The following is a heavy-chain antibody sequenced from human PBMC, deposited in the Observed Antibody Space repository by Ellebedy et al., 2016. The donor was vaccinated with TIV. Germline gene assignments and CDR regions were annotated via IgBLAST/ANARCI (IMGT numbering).Heavy chain of an antibody. V-gene: IGHV1-24*01. CDR3: ATVDTWESPYFDS. Sequence: AASVKVSCKVSGYTLAELYMHWVRQAPGKGLEWMGGFDPEEGEIIYAQKFQGRVTMADDTSTDTTYMELNSLRSDDTAVYYCATVDTWESPYFDSWGQGTLVTVSS. J-gene: IGHJ4*02. CDR1: GYTLAELY. CDR2: FDPEEGEI. D-gene: IGHD1-26*01.